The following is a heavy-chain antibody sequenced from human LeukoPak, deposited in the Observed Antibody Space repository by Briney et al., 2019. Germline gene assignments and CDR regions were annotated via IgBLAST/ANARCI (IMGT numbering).Heavy chain of an antibody. D-gene: IGHD3-16*01. CDR3: TRGIHLGELPFDY. J-gene: IGHJ4*02. CDR2: ISSSSSTI. CDR1: GFTFSSYR. V-gene: IGHV3-48*02. Sequence: GGSLRLSCAASGFTFSSYRMNWVRQAPGKGLEWVSYISSSSSTIYYADSVKGRFTISRDNAKNSLYLQMNSLRDEDTAVYYCTRGIHLGELPFDYWGQGTLVTVSS.